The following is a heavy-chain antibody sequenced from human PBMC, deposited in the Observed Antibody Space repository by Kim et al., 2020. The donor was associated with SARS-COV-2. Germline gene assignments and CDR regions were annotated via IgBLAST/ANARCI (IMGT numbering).Heavy chain of an antibody. D-gene: IGHD6-13*01. CDR2: IRTGGSTT. CDR3: AKPLYSTPDAAFDI. Sequence: GGSLRLSCAASGFTFSSYPMSWVRKAPGKGLEWVSGIRTGGSTTNYADSVKGRFTVSRHNSQNTLYLQMNSLTADDTAVYYCAKPLYSTPDAAFDIWGQGTMVTVSS. J-gene: IGHJ3*02. V-gene: IGHV3-23*01. CDR1: GFTFSSYP.